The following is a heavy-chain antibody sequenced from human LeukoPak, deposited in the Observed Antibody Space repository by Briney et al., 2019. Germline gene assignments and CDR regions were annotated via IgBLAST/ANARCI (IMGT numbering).Heavy chain of an antibody. CDR1: GFTFSDYD. CDR3: GRAFPPLRTSSAGDL. CDR2: ISGRSSHI. J-gene: IGHJ1*01. V-gene: IGHV3-21*01. Sequence: GGSLRLSCSASGFTFSDYDMNWVRQAPGKGLEWVSAISGRSSHIYYGESVKGRFTISRDNAKNSLYLQLDSLGVEDTAVYYCGRAFPPLRTSSAGDLWGEGTLVTVSS. D-gene: IGHD3-16*01.